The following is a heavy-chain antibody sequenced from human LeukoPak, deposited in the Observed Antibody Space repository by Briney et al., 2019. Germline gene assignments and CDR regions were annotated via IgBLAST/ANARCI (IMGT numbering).Heavy chain of an antibody. CDR2: ISSSGDST. Sequence: GGSLRLSCVASELTFSNYAMNWVRKAPGKGLEWVSGISSSGDSTYYIDSVKGRFTISRDNSKTTLWLQMNSLGADDTAVYYCASELLVYDFWSGYDTTRAMDVWGQGTTVTVSS. CDR1: ELTFSNYA. D-gene: IGHD3-3*01. CDR3: ASELLVYDFWSGYDTTRAMDV. J-gene: IGHJ6*02. V-gene: IGHV3-23*01.